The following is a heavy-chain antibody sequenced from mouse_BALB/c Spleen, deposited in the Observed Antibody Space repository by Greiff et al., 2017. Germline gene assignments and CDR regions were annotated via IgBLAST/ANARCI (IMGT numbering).Heavy chain of an antibody. J-gene: IGHJ4*01. V-gene: IGHV5-6-3*01. CDR1: GFTFSSYG. D-gene: IGHD3-3*01. CDR3: ARGRGQYYAMDY. Sequence: DVHLVESGGGLVQPGGSLKLSCAASGFTFSSYGMSWVRQTPDKRLELVATINSNGGSTYYPDSVKGRFTISRDNAKNTLYLQMSSLKSEDTAMYYCARGRGQYYAMDYWGQGTSVTVSS. CDR2: INSNGGST.